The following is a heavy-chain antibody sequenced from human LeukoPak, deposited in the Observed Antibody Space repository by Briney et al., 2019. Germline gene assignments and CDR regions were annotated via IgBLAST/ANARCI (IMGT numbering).Heavy chain of an antibody. CDR2: ISDSGDT. Sequence: SETLSLTCTVSGVSISSYYWSWIRQPPGKGLECIGHISDSGDTNYNPSLKSRVTISVDTSKKQFSLKLSSVTTADTAVYYCARDSYYDTSGYFNDTFDMWGQGTLVTVSS. D-gene: IGHD3-22*01. CDR3: ARDSYYDTSGYFNDTFDM. CDR1: GVSISSYY. V-gene: IGHV4-59*01. J-gene: IGHJ3*02.